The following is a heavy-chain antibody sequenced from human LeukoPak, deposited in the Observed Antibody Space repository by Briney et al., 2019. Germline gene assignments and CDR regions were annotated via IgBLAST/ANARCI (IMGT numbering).Heavy chain of an antibody. J-gene: IGHJ4*02. D-gene: IGHD3-9*01. CDR2: IYYSGST. Sequence: PSQTLSLTCTVSGGSISSGGYYWSWIRQHPGKGLERIGYIYYSGSTYYNPSLKSRVTISVDTSKNQFSLKLSSVTAADTAVYYCASCQNYDILTGSIWHYFDYWGQGNLVTVSS. V-gene: IGHV4-31*03. CDR3: ASCQNYDILTGSIWHYFDY. CDR1: GGSISSGGYY.